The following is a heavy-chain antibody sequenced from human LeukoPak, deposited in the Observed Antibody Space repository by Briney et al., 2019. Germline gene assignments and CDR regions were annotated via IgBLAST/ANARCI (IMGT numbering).Heavy chain of an antibody. D-gene: IGHD3-10*01. J-gene: IGHJ3*02. CDR2: IYYSGST. CDR1: GGSISSYY. CDR3: ARASVLLWFGELLADAFDI. V-gene: IGHV4-59*01. Sequence: SETLSLTCTVSGGSISSYYWSWIRQPPGKGLEWLGYIYYSGSTNYNPSLKSRVTISVDTSKNQFSLKLSSVTAADTAVYYCARASVLLWFGELLADAFDIWGQGTMVTVSS.